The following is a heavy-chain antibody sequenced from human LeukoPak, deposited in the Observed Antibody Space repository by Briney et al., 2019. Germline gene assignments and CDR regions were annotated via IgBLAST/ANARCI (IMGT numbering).Heavy chain of an antibody. Sequence: ASVKVSCKASGYTFTSYGISWVRQAPGQGLEWMGWIGAYNGDTNCAQKLQGRVTMTTDTSTSTAYMELRSLRSDDTAVYYCARKIYYGDHLVNFFDYWGQGTLVTVSS. CDR3: ARKIYYGDHLVNFFDY. V-gene: IGHV1-18*01. CDR2: IGAYNGDT. CDR1: GYTFTSYG. D-gene: IGHD4-17*01. J-gene: IGHJ4*02.